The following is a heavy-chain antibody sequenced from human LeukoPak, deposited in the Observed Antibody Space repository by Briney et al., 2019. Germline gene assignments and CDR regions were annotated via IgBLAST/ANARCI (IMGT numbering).Heavy chain of an antibody. CDR3: AKSVFGVVSVYFDY. CDR1: GFTFSSYA. CDR2: ISGSGGST. V-gene: IGHV3-23*01. D-gene: IGHD3-3*01. J-gene: IGHJ4*02. Sequence: GGSLRLSCAAPGFTFSSYAMSWVRQAPGKGLEWVSAISGSGGSTYYADSVKGRFTISRDNSKNTLYLQMNSLRAEDTAVYYCAKSVFGVVSVYFDYWGQGTLVTVSS.